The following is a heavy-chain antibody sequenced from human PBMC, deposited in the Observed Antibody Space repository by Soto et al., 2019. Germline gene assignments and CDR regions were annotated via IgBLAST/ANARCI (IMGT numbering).Heavy chain of an antibody. CDR3: AKDTRPVVVPAAIEGPFDY. CDR2: IGTAGDT. J-gene: IGHJ4*02. V-gene: IGHV3-13*01. CDR1: GFTFSSYD. Sequence: LRLSCAASGFTFSSYDMHWVRQATGKGLEWVSAIGTAGDTYYPGSVKGRFTISRDNSKNTLYLQMNSLRAEDTAVYYCAKDTRPVVVPAAIEGPFDYWGQGTLVTVSS. D-gene: IGHD2-2*01.